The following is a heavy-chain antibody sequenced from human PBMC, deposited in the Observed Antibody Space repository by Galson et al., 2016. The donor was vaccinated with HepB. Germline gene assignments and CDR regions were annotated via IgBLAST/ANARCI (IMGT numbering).Heavy chain of an antibody. CDR1: GFTFSSYS. V-gene: IGHV3-21*01. J-gene: IGHJ4*02. CDR2: LSGNNINI. D-gene: IGHD2-2*02. CDR3: TRHALGGNYIPDDY. Sequence: SLRLSCAASGFTFSSYSMSWVRQAPGKGLEWVAFLSGNNINIYYADSVKGRFTISRDKANNLLYLKMNSLRAEDTAVYYCTRHALGGNYIPDDYRGQGTPLTVSS.